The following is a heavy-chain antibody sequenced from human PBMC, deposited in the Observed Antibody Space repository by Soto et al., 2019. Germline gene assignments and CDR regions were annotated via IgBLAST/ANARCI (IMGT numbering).Heavy chain of an antibody. J-gene: IGHJ3*02. V-gene: IGHV1-69*04. CDR2: IIPILGIA. CDR3: ARAYYYGSGSYDAFDI. CDR1: GGTFSSYA. D-gene: IGHD3-10*01. Sequence: ASVKVSCKASGGTFSSYAISWVRQAPGQGLEWMGRIIPILGIANYAQKFQGRVTITADKSTSTAYMELSSLRSEDTAVYYCARAYYYGSGSYDAFDIWGQGTMVTVSS.